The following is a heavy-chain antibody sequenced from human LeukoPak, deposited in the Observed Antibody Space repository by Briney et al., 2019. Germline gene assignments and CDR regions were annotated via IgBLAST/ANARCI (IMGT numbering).Heavy chain of an antibody. CDR2: INQDGSEK. V-gene: IGHV3-7*01. CDR3: ARDYYASGSHDY. CDR1: GFTFSNYN. D-gene: IGHD3-10*01. J-gene: IGHJ4*02. Sequence: GGSLRLSCAASGFTFSNYNVNWVRQAPGKGLEWVANINQDGSEKYYVDSVEGRFTISRDSVKNSLYLQMTSVRADDTAMYYCARDYYASGSHDYWGQGTLVTVSS.